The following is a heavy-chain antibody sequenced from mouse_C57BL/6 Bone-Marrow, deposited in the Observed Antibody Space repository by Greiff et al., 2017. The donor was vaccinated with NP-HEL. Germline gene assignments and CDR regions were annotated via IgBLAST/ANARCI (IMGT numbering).Heavy chain of an antibody. CDR1: GYTFTSYW. CDR3: ARGGNYSYDMDY. CDR2: IDPSDSDT. D-gene: IGHD2-1*01. V-gene: IGHV1-52*01. J-gene: IGHJ4*01. Sequence: QVHVKQPGAELVRPGSSVKLSCKASGYTFTSYWMHWVKQRPIQGLEWIGNIDPSDSDTHYNQKFKDKATLTVDKSSSPAYMQLSSLTSEDSAVYSCARGGNYSYDMDYWGQGTSVTVSS.